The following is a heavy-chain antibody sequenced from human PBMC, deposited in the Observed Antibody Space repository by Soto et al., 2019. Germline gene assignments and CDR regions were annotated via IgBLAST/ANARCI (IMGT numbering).Heavy chain of an antibody. CDR2: IIPILGIA. D-gene: IGHD3-22*01. CDR3: ATYYYDSSGYYEV. CDR1: GGTFSSYT. J-gene: IGHJ4*02. Sequence: QVQLGQSGAELKKPGSSVKVSCKASGGTFSSYTISWVRQAPGQGLEWMGRIIPILGIANYAQKFQGRVTITADKSTSTAYMELSSLRSEDTAVYYCATYYYDSSGYYEVWGQGTLVTVSS. V-gene: IGHV1-69*02.